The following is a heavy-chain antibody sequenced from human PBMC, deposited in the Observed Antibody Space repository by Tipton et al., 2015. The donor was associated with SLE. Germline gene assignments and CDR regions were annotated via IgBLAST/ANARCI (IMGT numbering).Heavy chain of an antibody. Sequence: SLRLSCAASGFTFTSYAMHWVRQAPGKGLEWVAAISYDGRHKFYADAVKGRFTISRDNSKNTLYLQMNTLRTDDTAVYYCASTRGGYCSDNSCNGAFDIWGQGTMVTVSS. CDR1: GFTFTSYA. CDR3: ASTRGGYCSDNSCNGAFDI. CDR2: ISYDGRHK. V-gene: IGHV3-30*04. J-gene: IGHJ3*02. D-gene: IGHD2-15*01.